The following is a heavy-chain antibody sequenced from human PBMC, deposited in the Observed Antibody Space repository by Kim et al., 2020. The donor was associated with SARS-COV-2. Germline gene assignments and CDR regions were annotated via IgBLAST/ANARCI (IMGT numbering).Heavy chain of an antibody. CDR3: AGSTELAPFDP. CDR1: GGSISSSNW. CDR2: ISHSGST. V-gene: IGHV4-4*02. D-gene: IGHD6-13*01. J-gene: IGHJ5*02. Sequence: SETLSLTCAVSGGSISSSNWWSWVRQPPGKGLEWIGEISHSGSTNYNPSLKSRVTISVDKSKNQFSLKLSSVTAADTAVYYCAGSTELAPFDPWGQGTLVTVSS.